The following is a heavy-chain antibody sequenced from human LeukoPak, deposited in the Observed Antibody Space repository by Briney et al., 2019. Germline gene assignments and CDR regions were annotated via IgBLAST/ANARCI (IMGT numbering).Heavy chain of an antibody. J-gene: IGHJ4*02. Sequence: PGGSLRLSCAASGFTFSSYNLNWVRQATGKGLEWVSSMTSTSHIYYADSVKGRFTISRDNAKNSLYLQMNSLRAEDTAVYYCARDLDFWSGYKDYWGQGTLVTVSS. D-gene: IGHD3-3*01. CDR3: ARDLDFWSGYKDY. CDR2: MTSTSHI. V-gene: IGHV3-21*01. CDR1: GFTFSSYN.